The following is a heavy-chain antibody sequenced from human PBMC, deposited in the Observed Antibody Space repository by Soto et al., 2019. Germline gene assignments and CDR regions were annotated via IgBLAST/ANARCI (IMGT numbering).Heavy chain of an antibody. V-gene: IGHV3-33*01. CDR3: ATTGPY. CDR2: IWFDGSNK. CDR1: GFTFSSYG. Sequence: QVQLVESGGGVVQPGRSLRLSCAASGFTFSSYGMHWVRQAPGKGLEWVAVIWFDGSNKCYADSVKGRFTISRDNSKNTVSLQMNSLRDEGSAAYYCATTGPYWGQGTLVTVSS. J-gene: IGHJ4*02.